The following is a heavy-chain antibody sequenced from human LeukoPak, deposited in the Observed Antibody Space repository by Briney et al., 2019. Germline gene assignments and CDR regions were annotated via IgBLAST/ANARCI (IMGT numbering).Heavy chain of an antibody. D-gene: IGHD3-3*01. V-gene: IGHV3-23*01. CDR1: GFTFSSYA. CDR2: ISGSGGST. J-gene: IGHJ4*02. CDR3: AKCVRDFWSGYWYYFDY. Sequence: GGSLRLSCAASGFTFSSYAMSWVRQAPGKGLEWVSAISGSGGSTYYADSVKGRFTISRDNSKNTLYLQMNSLRAEDTAVYYCAKCVRDFWSGYWYYFDYWGQGTLVTVPS.